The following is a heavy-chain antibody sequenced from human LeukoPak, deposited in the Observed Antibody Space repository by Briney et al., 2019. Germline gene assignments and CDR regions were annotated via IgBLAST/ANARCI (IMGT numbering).Heavy chain of an antibody. CDR1: GFAFSNYW. CDR3: ARDSPRTGP. J-gene: IGHJ5*02. D-gene: IGHD1-1*01. V-gene: IGHV3-74*01. CDR2: IDGDGRIT. Sequence: GGSLRHSCAASGFAFSNYWMHWVRQVPGQGLVWVSHIDGDGRITNYGDSVKGRFTISRDNAKNILYLQMNSLRAEDTAVYYCARDSPRTGPWGQGILVTVSS.